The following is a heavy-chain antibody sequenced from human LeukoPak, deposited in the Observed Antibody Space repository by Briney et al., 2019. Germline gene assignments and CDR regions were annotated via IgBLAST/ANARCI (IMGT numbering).Heavy chain of an antibody. CDR2: IYYSGST. V-gene: IGHV4-59*01. J-gene: IGHJ4*02. Sequence: SETLSLTCTVSGGSISSYYWSWIRQPPGRGLEWIGYIYYSGSTNYNPSLKSRVTISVDTSKNQFSLKLSSVTAADTAVYYCARGVEYSSSSGLGYWGQGTLVTVSS. D-gene: IGHD6-6*01. CDR3: ARGVEYSSSSGLGY. CDR1: GGSISSYY.